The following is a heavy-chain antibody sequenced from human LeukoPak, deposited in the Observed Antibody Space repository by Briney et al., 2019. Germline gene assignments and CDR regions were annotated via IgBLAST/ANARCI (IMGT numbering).Heavy chain of an antibody. Sequence: ASVKVSCKASGYTFTSYGISWVRQAPGQGLEWMGWISAYNGNTNYAQKLQGRVTMTTDASTSTAYMELRSLRSDDTAVYYCARDIRIGGYADNRPFDPWGQGTLVTVSS. D-gene: IGHD1-14*01. CDR1: GYTFTSYG. J-gene: IGHJ5*02. CDR2: ISAYNGNT. V-gene: IGHV1-18*01. CDR3: ARDIRIGGYADNRPFDP.